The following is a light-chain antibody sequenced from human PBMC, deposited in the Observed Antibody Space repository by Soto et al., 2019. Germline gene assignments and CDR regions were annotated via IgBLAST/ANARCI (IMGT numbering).Light chain of an antibody. CDR1: SSDVGGYDY. CDR2: EVN. Sequence: QSVLTQPASVSGSPGQSITISCTGTSSDVGGYDYVSWYQLHLGKAPKLMVFEVNNRPSGVSYRFSGSKSGNTASLTISGLQAEDEADYFCSSYSISTAYLFGTGTKVTVL. V-gene: IGLV2-14*01. J-gene: IGLJ1*01. CDR3: SSYSISTAYL.